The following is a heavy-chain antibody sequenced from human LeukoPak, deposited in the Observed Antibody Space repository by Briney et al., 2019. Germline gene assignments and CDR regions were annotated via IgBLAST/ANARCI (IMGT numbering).Heavy chain of an antibody. Sequence: SGPALVKPTPTLTLTCTFSGFSLSTSGMCVSWIRQPPGKALEWLARIDWDDDKYYSTSLKTRLTISKDTSKNQVVLTMTNMDPVDTATYYCARGEAYSSSWMNFDYWGQGTLVTVSS. V-gene: IGHV2-70*11. J-gene: IGHJ4*02. CDR3: ARGEAYSSSWMNFDY. CDR1: GFSLSTSGMC. CDR2: IDWDDDK. D-gene: IGHD6-13*01.